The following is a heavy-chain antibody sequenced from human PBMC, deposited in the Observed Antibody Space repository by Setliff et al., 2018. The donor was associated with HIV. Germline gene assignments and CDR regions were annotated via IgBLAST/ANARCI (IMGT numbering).Heavy chain of an antibody. CDR2: ISGSGGST. D-gene: IGHD3-10*01. CDR1: RFTFSNYA. V-gene: IGHV3-23*01. Sequence: PGGSLRLSCAASRFTFSNYAMTWVRQAPGKGLEWVSVISGSGGSTYYADSVKGRFTISRDNSKNTLYLQMNRLRADDTAVYYCARILDMSSRTRTLYHAMDVWGRGTTVTVSS. J-gene: IGHJ6*02. CDR3: ARILDMSSRTRTLYHAMDV.